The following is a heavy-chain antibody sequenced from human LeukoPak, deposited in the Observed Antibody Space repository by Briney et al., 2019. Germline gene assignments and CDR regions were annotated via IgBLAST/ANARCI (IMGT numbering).Heavy chain of an antibody. CDR1: GVSISRSTYY. J-gene: IGHJ4*02. V-gene: IGHV4-39*07. Sequence: TSETLSLTCTVSGVSISRSTYYWGWIRQPPGKGLEWIGSIYYSGSTYYNPSLKSRVTISVDTSKNQFSLKLSSVTAADTAVYYCARDPCGGDCYSAFDYWGQGTLVTVSS. D-gene: IGHD2-21*02. CDR3: ARDPCGGDCYSAFDY. CDR2: IYYSGST.